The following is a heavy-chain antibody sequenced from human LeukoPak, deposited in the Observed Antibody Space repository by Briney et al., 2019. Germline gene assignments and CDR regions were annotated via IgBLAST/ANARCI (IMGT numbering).Heavy chain of an antibody. Sequence: PGGSLRLSCAASGFTFSSSVMHWVRQAPGKGLEWVAVIWYDGGNKYYADSVKGRFTISRDNSKYTLYLQMNSLRAEDTAVYYCARLAPLYTSSLYCLDYWGQGTLVTVSS. CDR2: IWYDGGNK. D-gene: IGHD6-13*01. J-gene: IGHJ4*02. CDR1: GFTFSSSV. V-gene: IGHV3-33*01. CDR3: ARLAPLYTSSLYCLDY.